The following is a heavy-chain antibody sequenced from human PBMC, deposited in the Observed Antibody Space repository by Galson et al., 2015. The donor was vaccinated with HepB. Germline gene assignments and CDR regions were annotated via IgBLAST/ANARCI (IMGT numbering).Heavy chain of an antibody. Sequence: QSGAEVKKPGASVRVSCKASGYTFTTNGISWVRQAPGQGLEWMGWISANSGNTKYAQNLQGRVTLTRDTSTSTAYLELRSLRSDDTAAYYCVRDRDYRFDYWGQGTLVTVSS. CDR2: ISANSGNT. J-gene: IGHJ4*02. D-gene: IGHD4/OR15-4a*01. CDR1: GYTFTTNG. V-gene: IGHV1-18*04. CDR3: VRDRDYRFDY.